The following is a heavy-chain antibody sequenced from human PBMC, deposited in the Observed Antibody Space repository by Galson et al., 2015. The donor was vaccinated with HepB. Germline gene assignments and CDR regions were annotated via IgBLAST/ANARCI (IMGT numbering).Heavy chain of an antibody. CDR3: ARRMWVRGVMDIFDY. J-gene: IGHJ4*02. D-gene: IGHD3-10*01. V-gene: IGHV4-39*01. CDR2: IYYSGST. Sequence: SETLSLTCTVSGGSISSSSYYWGWIRQPPGKGLEWIGSIYYSGSTYYNPSLKSRVTISVDTSKNQFSLKLSSVTAAGTAVYYCARRMWVRGVMDIFDYWGQGTLVTVSS. CDR1: GGSISSSSYY.